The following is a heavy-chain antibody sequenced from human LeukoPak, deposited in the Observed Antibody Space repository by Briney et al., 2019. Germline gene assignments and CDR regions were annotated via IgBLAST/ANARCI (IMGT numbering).Heavy chain of an antibody. CDR3: ARHRREEIAPFDY. J-gene: IGHJ4*02. CDR2: IYYSGST. Sequence: PSETLSLTCTVSGASISSSSYYWGWIRQPPGKGLEWIGSIYYSGSTYYNPSLKSRVTISVDTSKNQFSLKLSSVTAADTAVYYCARHRREEIAPFDYWGQGTLVTVSS. D-gene: IGHD2/OR15-2a*01. V-gene: IGHV4-39*01. CDR1: GASISSSSYY.